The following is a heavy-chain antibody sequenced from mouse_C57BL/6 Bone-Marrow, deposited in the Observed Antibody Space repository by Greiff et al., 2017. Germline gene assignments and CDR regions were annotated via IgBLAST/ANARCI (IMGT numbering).Heavy chain of an antibody. CDR2: IDPSDSYT. Sequence: VQLQQPGAELVKPGASVKLSCKASGYTFTSYWMQWVKQRPGQGLEWIGEIDPSDSYTNYNQKFKGKATLTVDTSSSTAYMQLSSLTSEDSAVYYCARRGDDAYLGQGTLVTVSA. CDR1: GYTFTSYW. J-gene: IGHJ3*01. CDR3: ARRGDDAY. V-gene: IGHV1-50*01. D-gene: IGHD3-3*01.